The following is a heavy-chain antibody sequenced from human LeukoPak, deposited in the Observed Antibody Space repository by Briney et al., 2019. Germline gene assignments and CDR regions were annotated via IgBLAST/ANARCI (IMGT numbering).Heavy chain of an antibody. D-gene: IGHD1-26*01. CDR3: ARVMGYYYAMDV. CDR2: ISSSGNNI. Sequence: TGGSLRLSCAASGLKFSSYEVNWVRQAPGKGLEWVSYISSSGNNIYYADSVKGRFTISRDIAENSLYLQMNSLRADDTAVYYCARVMGYYYAMDVWGQGTTVTVSS. V-gene: IGHV3-48*03. J-gene: IGHJ6*02. CDR1: GLKFSSYE.